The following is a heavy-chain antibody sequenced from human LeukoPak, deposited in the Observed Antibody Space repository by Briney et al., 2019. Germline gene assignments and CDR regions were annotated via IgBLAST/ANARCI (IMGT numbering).Heavy chain of an antibody. J-gene: IGHJ4*02. CDR2: ISSSSSCI. CDR3: ARDITGSYPMYYFDY. V-gene: IGHV3-21*01. Sequence: GGSLRLSCAASGFIFTNYFMNWVRQAPGKGLEWVSSISSSSSCIYYADSVKGRFTISRDNAKNSLYLQMNSLRAEDTAVYYCARDITGSYPMYYFDYWGQGTLVTVSS. D-gene: IGHD1-26*01. CDR1: GFIFTNYF.